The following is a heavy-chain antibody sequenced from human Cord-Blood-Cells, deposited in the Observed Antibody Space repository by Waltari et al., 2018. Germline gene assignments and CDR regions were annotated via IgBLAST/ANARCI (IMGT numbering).Heavy chain of an antibody. Sequence: EVQLVESGGVVVQPAGSLRLSCAASGFTFDDYTMHWVRQAPVKGLEWVSLISWDGCSTYYADSVKGRYTISRDNSKNSVYLQMNRLRTEDTALYYCAKDRYSSSWYYLDYWGQGTLVTVAS. D-gene: IGHD6-13*01. CDR3: AKDRYSSSWYYLDY. J-gene: IGHJ4*02. CDR2: ISWDGCST. V-gene: IGHV3-43*01. CDR1: GFTFDDYT.